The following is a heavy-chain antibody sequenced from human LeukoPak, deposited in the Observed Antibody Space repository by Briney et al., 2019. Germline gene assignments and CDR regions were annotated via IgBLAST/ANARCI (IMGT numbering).Heavy chain of an antibody. CDR2: ISHDGSNK. J-gene: IGHJ4*02. CDR3: AKDPGTAVGAPGYFDY. Sequence: GGSLRLSCAASGFTFSSYAMHWVRQAPGKGLEWVAVISHDGSNKYYADSVKGRFTISRDNSKNTLYLQMNSLRAEDTAVYYCAKDPGTAVGAPGYFDYWGQGTLVTVSS. CDR1: GFTFSSYA. V-gene: IGHV3-30-3*01. D-gene: IGHD1-26*01.